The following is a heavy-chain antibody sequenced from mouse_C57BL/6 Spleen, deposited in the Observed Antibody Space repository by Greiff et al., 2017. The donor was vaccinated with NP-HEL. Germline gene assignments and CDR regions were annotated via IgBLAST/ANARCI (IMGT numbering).Heavy chain of an antibody. J-gene: IGHJ4*01. CDR1: GFSFNTYA. CDR2: IRSKSNNYAT. CDR3: VRQDDYDPYYYAMDY. Sequence: EVKVVESGGGLVQPKGSLKLSCAASGFSFNTYAMNWVRQAPGTGLEWVARIRSKSNNYATYYADSVKDRFTISRDDSESMLYLQMNNLKTEDTAMYYCVRQDDYDPYYYAMDYWGQGTSVTVSS. D-gene: IGHD2-4*01. V-gene: IGHV10-1*01.